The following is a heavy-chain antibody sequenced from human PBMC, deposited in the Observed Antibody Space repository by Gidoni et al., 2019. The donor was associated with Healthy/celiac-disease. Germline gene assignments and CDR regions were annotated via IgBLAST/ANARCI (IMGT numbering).Heavy chain of an antibody. CDR2: IYTSGST. J-gene: IGHJ6*02. V-gene: IGHV4-4*07. D-gene: IGHD3-10*01. Sequence: QVQLQESGPGLVKPSEPLSRTCTVSGDSLSRYYWSWIRQPAGKGLEWIGRIYTSGSTNYNPSLKSRVTMSVDTSKNQFSLKLRSGTAADTAVYYCARDGGEGRFYYYGMDVWGQGTTVTVSS. CDR1: GDSLSRYY. CDR3: ARDGGEGRFYYYGMDV.